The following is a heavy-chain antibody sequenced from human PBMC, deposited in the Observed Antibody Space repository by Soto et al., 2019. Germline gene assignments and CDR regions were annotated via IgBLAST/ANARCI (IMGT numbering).Heavy chain of an antibody. Sequence: QVQLVESGGGVVQPGRSLRLSCAASGFTFSSYGMHWVRQAPGKGLEWVAVISYDGRNKYYADAVKGRFTIARDNSKNTLNLKMNRLRAEDTAVYYCAKEDIVFVTVAMSAFDIWGQGTMVTVSS. V-gene: IGHV3-30*18. CDR1: GFTFSSYG. J-gene: IGHJ3*02. CDR2: ISYDGRNK. D-gene: IGHD2-2*01. CDR3: AKEDIVFVTVAMSAFDI.